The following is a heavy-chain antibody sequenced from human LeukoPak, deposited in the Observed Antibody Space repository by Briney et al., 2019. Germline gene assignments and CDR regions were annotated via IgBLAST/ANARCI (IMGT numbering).Heavy chain of an antibody. J-gene: IGHJ1*01. CDR2: INTNTGNP. Sequence: GASVKVSCKASGYTFTNFPMNWVRQAPGQGLEWMGSINTNTGNPTYAQAFTGRFVFSLDTSVSTACLQITSLETEDTAVYYCARATTVTSFRIEYFQLWGQGTLVTVSS. CDR1: GYTFTNFP. D-gene: IGHD4-17*01. V-gene: IGHV7-4-1*02. CDR3: ARATTVTSFRIEYFQL.